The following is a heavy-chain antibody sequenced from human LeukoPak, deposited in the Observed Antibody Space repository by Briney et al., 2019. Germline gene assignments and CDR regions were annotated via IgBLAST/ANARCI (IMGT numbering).Heavy chain of an antibody. CDR1: GFTFTNSA. Sequence: ASVKVSCKASGFTFTNSAMHWVQQARGQRLEWIGWFVVGSANTNYAQKFQERVTITRDMSTSTAYMELSSLRSEDTAVYYCAADLQAAGDLDYWGQGTLVTVSS. D-gene: IGHD6-13*01. V-gene: IGHV1-58*02. CDR3: AADLQAAGDLDY. CDR2: FVVGSANT. J-gene: IGHJ4*02.